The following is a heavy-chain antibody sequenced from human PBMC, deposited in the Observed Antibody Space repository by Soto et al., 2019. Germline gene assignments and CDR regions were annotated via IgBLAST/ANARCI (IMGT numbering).Heavy chain of an antibody. CDR1: GSTFNNFA. CDR2: IVVISNTA. J-gene: IGHJ4*02. D-gene: IGHD1-26*01. CDR3: ARAIKRWEVHYYFDY. Sequence: QVVLLQSGAEVKEPGSSVRVSCKVSGSTFNNFAFSWVRQAPGHGPEWMGGIVVISNTADYSQRFRDRVTMTADTSTNTLYMDLRSLTFEDTAVYYCARAIKRWEVHYYFDYWGQGTLVTVSS. V-gene: IGHV1-69*06.